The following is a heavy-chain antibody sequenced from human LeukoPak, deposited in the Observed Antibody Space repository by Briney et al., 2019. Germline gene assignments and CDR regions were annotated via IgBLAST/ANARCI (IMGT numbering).Heavy chain of an antibody. CDR3: AKLLWFGDLGGGPFDI. D-gene: IGHD3-10*01. CDR1: GLTFSSYG. Sequence: GGSLRLSCAASGLTFSSYGMHWVRQAPGKGLEWVAVISYDGSNKYYADAVKGRFSISRDNSKNTLYQQMNSLRAEDTAIYYCAKLLWFGDLGGGPFDIWGQGTMVTVSS. CDR2: ISYDGSNK. J-gene: IGHJ3*02. V-gene: IGHV3-30*18.